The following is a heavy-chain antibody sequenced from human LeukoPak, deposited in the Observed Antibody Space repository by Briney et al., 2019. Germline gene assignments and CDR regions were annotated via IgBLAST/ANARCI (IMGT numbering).Heavy chain of an antibody. D-gene: IGHD5-24*01. V-gene: IGHV5-51*01. CDR2: IYPGDSDT. Sequence: GESLKISFKGSGYSFTSYWIGWVRQMPGKGLEWMGIIYPGDSDTRYSPSFQGQVTISADKSISTAYLQWSSLKASDTAMYYRARQKRWLQSDDAFDIWGQGTMVTVSS. J-gene: IGHJ3*02. CDR1: GYSFTSYW. CDR3: ARQKRWLQSDDAFDI.